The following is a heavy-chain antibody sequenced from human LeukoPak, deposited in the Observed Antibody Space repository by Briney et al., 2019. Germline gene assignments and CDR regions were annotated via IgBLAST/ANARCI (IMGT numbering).Heavy chain of an antibody. V-gene: IGHV3-43*02. CDR1: GFAFDDFG. J-gene: IGHJ3*02. D-gene: IGHD2-2*01. CDR3: ARGPGAFDI. Sequence: PGGSLRLSCAASGFAFDDFGMHWVRQAPGKGLEWVSFISGDGSVTYYTDSLKGRFTVSRDNSKNSLYLQMGSLRAEDTALYYCARGPGAFDIWGQGTMVTVSS. CDR2: ISGDGSVT.